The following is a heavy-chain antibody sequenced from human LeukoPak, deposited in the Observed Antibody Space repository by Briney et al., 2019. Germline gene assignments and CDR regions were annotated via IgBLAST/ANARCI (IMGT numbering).Heavy chain of an antibody. D-gene: IGHD4/OR15-4a*01. V-gene: IGHV1-69*13. J-gene: IGHJ3*02. CDR1: GGTFSSYA. CDR3: ADYIMTLDAFDI. CDR2: IIPIFGTA. Sequence: ASVKVSCKASGGTFSSYAISWVRQAPGQGLEWMGGIIPIFGTANYAQKFQGRVTITADESTSTAYMELSSLRSEDTAVYYCADYIMTLDAFDIWGQGTMVTVSS.